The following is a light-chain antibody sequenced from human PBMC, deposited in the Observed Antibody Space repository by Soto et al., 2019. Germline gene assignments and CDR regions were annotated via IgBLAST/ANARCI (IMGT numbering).Light chain of an antibody. CDR1: SSSIGSNF. Sequence: QSVLTQPPSASGTPGQRVTISCSGSSSSIGSNFVYWYQQLPGTAPKLLIYRNNQRPSGVPDRFSGSKSGTSASLAISGLRSEDEAVYYCAAWDDSLSGRVFGGGTKLTVL. J-gene: IGLJ2*01. V-gene: IGLV1-47*01. CDR2: RNN. CDR3: AAWDDSLSGRV.